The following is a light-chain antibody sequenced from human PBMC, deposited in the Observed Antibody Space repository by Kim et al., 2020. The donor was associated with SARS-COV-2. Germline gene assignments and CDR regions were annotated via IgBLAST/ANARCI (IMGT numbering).Light chain of an antibody. CDR1: NIGDKS. J-gene: IGLJ1*01. CDR2: YDS. Sequence: SYELTQPPSVSVAPGKTAEITCGGNNIGDKSVHWYQQKPGQAPVLVIFYDSDRPSGIPERFSGSNSGNTATLTISRVEAGDEADYYCQVWDLGSDHNYVFGTGTKVTDL. CDR3: QVWDLGSDHNYV. V-gene: IGLV3-21*04.